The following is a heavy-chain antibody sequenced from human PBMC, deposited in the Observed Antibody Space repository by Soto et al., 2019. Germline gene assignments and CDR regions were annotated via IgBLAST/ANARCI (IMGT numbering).Heavy chain of an antibody. Sequence: QVQLQESAPGLVKPSETLSLTCTVSGGSISSYYWSWIRQPPGKGLEWIGYIYYSGSTNYNPSLKSRVSISGDPSKNQFSLKQSSVTAADTAVYYCARRWEDSGLPYYYYREVWGKGTTVTVSS. D-gene: IGHD5-12*01. V-gene: IGHV4-59*01. CDR3: ARRWEDSGLPYYYYREV. J-gene: IGHJ6*03. CDR1: GGSISSYY. CDR2: IYYSGST.